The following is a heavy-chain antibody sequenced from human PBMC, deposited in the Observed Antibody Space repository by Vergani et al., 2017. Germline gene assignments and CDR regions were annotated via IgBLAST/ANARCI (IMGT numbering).Heavy chain of an antibody. D-gene: IGHD2-2*01. CDR2: IVPIFGTT. CDR1: GGTFSNYA. V-gene: IGHV1-69*01. CDR3: AKEGAHRQYRLPFRGYFDL. J-gene: IGHJ2*01. Sequence: QVQLVQSGAEVKKPGSSVKVSCKTSGGTFSNYAISWVRQAPGQGLEWMGGIVPIFGTTTYAQKFQGRVSITADESTNTAYMEVSSLRSEDTAVYYCAKEGAHRQYRLPFRGYFDLWGRGTLVPVSS.